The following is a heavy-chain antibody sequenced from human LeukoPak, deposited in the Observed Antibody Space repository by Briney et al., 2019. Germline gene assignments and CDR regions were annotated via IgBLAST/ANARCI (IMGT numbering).Heavy chain of an antibody. CDR2: VNQSGGS. J-gene: IGHJ5*02. D-gene: IGHD1-1*01. Sequence: SETLSLTCAVYGESFDSFHWNWVRQAPGKGLEWLGEVNQSGGSDYNPALESRVAISADASKRQFSLKLISVTAADTAVYYCAVRLTTDRLGTATTWFDPWGQGTLVSVSS. CDR1: GESFDSFH. V-gene: IGHV4-34*01. CDR3: AVRLTTDRLGTATTWFDP.